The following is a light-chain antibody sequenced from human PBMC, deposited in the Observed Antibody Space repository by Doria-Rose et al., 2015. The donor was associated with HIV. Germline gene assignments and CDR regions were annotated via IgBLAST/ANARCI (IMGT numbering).Light chain of an antibody. Sequence: IVLTQSPATLSLSPGERATLSCRASQSVSSNLAWYQQKPGQAPRLLIYDASNRATGIPARFSGNGSGTDFTLTISSLEPEDFAVYFCQQRSNWPPIFTFGPGTKVDI. V-gene: IGKV3-11*01. CDR3: QQRSNWPPIFT. J-gene: IGKJ3*01. CDR1: QSVSSN. CDR2: DAS.